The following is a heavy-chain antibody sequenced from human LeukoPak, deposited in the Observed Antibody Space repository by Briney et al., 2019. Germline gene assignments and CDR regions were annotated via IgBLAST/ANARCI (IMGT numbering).Heavy chain of an antibody. CDR3: TKFFLGRRDYVWESYRYLAFDI. V-gene: IGHV3-15*01. J-gene: IGHJ3*02. CDR1: GFTLSDAW. D-gene: IGHD3-16*02. Sequence: GGSLRLSCAASGFTLSDAWMSWVRQPPGKGLEWVGHIKSKTDGGTTDYAAPVKGKFTISRDGSKNKLYMQMNSLKTEDTAVYYCTKFFLGRRDYVWESYRYLAFDIWGHGTMVTVSS. CDR2: IKSKTDGGTT.